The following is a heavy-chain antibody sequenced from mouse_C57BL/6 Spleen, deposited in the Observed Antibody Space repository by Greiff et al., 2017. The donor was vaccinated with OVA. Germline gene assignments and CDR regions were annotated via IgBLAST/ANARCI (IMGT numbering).Heavy chain of an antibody. J-gene: IGHJ2*01. CDR2: IYPGDGDT. Sequence: QVQLQQSGPELVKPGASVKISCKASGYAFSSSWMNWVKQRPGKGLEWIGRIYPGDGDTNYNGKFKGKATLTADKSSSTAYMQLSSLTSEDSAVYFCARGILRSRYGDYWGQGTTLTVSS. D-gene: IGHD1-1*01. V-gene: IGHV1-82*01. CDR1: GYAFSSSW. CDR3: ARGILRSRYGDY.